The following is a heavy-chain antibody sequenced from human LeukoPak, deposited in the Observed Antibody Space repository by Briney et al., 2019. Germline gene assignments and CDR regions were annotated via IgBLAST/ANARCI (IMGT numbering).Heavy chain of an antibody. CDR1: GYSFMNYW. D-gene: IGHD3-10*01. CDR3: ATGREITMVRGVVYYYYGMDV. Sequence: GESLKISCKGSGYSFMNYWIGWVRQMPGKGLEWMGIINPRDSDTRNSPSFQGQVTISADKSISTAYLQWSSLKASDTAMYYCATGREITMVRGVVYYYYGMDVWGQGTTVTVSS. V-gene: IGHV5-51*01. CDR2: INPRDSDT. J-gene: IGHJ6*02.